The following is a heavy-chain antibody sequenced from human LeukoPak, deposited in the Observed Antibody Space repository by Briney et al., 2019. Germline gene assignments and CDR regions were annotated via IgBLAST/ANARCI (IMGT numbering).Heavy chain of an antibody. CDR3: ASTYYDILTGHFSDAFDI. Sequence: SETLSLTCAVSGGSISRGGYSWSWIRQPPGKGLEWIGYFYYSGSTYYNPSLKSRVTISLDTSKNQLSLKLSSVTAADTAVYYCASTYYDILTGHFSDAFDIWGQGTMVTVSS. CDR2: FYYSGST. V-gene: IGHV4-30-4*07. J-gene: IGHJ3*02. CDR1: GGSISRGGYS. D-gene: IGHD3-9*01.